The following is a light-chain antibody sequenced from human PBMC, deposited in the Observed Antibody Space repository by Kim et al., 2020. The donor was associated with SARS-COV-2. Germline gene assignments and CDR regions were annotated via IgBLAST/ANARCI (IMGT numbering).Light chain of an antibody. V-gene: IGKV2-28*01. CDR3: MQTFQPPRT. Sequence: PASISCRSSQSLLNGNGYNYLDWYLQKPGQSPQLLIYLTSHRASGVPDRFSGSGSGTDFTLKISRVEAEDVGVYYCMQTFQPPRTFGQGTRLEIK. CDR1: QSLLNGNGYNY. J-gene: IGKJ5*01. CDR2: LTS.